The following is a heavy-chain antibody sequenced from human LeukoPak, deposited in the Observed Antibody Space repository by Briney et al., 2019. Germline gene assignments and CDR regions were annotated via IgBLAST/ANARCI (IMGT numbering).Heavy chain of an antibody. J-gene: IGHJ4*02. CDR2: ISSSSSYI. V-gene: IGHV3-21*04. Sequence: PGGSLRLSCAASGFTFSSYSMNWVRQAPGKGLEWVSSISSSSSYIYYADSAKGRFTISRDNSKNTLYLQMNSLRAEDTAVYYCAKDGIWNYVSDYWGQGTLVTVSS. D-gene: IGHD1-7*01. CDR3: AKDGIWNYVSDY. CDR1: GFTFSSYS.